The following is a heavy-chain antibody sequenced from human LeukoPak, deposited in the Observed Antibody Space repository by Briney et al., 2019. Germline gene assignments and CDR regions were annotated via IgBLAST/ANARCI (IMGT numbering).Heavy chain of an antibody. CDR1: GFTFSSYA. CDR2: ISGSGGST. V-gene: IGHV3-23*01. Sequence: GGSLRLSCAASGFTFSSYAMSWVRQAPGKGLEWVSAISGSGGSTYYADSVKGRFTISRDNSTNTLYLQMNSLRAEDTAVYYCAKARADCTNGVCYLGNFDYWGQGTLVTVSS. D-gene: IGHD2-8*01. J-gene: IGHJ4*02. CDR3: AKARADCTNGVCYLGNFDY.